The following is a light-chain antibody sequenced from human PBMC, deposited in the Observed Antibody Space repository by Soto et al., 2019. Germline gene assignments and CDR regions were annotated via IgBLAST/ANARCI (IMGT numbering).Light chain of an antibody. CDR1: QSISSW. Sequence: DIQMTQSPSTLSASVGDTVTITCRASQSISSWLAWYQQKPGKAPKLLIYKASILHSGVPSRFSGSGSGAEFTLTISSLQPDDFATYYCQEYNTLWTFGQGTKVEIK. J-gene: IGKJ1*01. CDR3: QEYNTLWT. CDR2: KAS. V-gene: IGKV1-5*03.